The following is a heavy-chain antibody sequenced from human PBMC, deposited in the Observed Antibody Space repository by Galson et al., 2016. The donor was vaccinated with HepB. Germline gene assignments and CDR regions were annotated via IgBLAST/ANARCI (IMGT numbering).Heavy chain of an antibody. CDR1: GGSFSGYS. CDR3: ARGLTILWH. J-gene: IGHJ4*02. D-gene: IGHD3-3*01. CDR2: INHGGTT. Sequence: SETLSLTCAVHGGSFSGYSWTWIRQPPGKGLEWIGEINHGGTTNFHPSLKSRATVSLDTSKNQFSLNLTSVTAADTAVYYCARGLTILWHWGQGSLVTVSS. V-gene: IGHV4-34*01.